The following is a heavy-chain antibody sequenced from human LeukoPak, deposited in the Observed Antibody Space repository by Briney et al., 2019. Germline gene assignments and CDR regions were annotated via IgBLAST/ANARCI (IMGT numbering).Heavy chain of an antibody. CDR2: TYYRSKWYN. CDR3: ARDSRSPAGSNYGSGSYYTAFDY. J-gene: IGHJ4*02. Sequence: SQTLSLTCAISGDSVSSNSAAWNWIRQSPSRGLEWLGRTYYRSKWYNDYAVSVKSRITINPDTSQNQFSLQLNSVTPEDTAVYYCARDSRSPAGSNYGSGSYYTAFDYWGQGTLATVSS. D-gene: IGHD3-10*01. CDR1: GDSVSSNSAA. V-gene: IGHV6-1*01.